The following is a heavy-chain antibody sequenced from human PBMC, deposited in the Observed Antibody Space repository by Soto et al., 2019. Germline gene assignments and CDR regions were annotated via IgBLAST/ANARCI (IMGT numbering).Heavy chain of an antibody. CDR2: ISYDGSNK. CDR3: AKDQGEVYSSGWYYFDY. D-gene: IGHD6-19*01. CDR1: GFTFSSYA. V-gene: IGHV3-30-3*01. J-gene: IGHJ4*02. Sequence: PGGSLRLSCAASGFTFSSYAMHWVRQAPGKGLEWVAVISYDGSNKYYADSVKGRFTISRDNSKNTLYLQMNSLRAEDTAVYYCAKDQGEVYSSGWYYFDYWGQGTLVTVSS.